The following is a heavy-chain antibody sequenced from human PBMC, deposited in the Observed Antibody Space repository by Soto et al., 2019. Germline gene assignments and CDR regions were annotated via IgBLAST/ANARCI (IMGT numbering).Heavy chain of an antibody. Sequence: PGESLKISCKGSGYSFTSYWISWVRQMPGKGLEWMGRIDPSDSHTNYSPSFQGHVTISADKSISTAYLQWSSLKASDTAMYYCARVTGTTGNYYYYGMDVWGQGTTVNVSS. V-gene: IGHV5-10-1*01. J-gene: IGHJ6*02. CDR2: IDPSDSHT. CDR1: GYSFTSYW. D-gene: IGHD1-7*01. CDR3: ARVTGTTGNYYYYGMDV.